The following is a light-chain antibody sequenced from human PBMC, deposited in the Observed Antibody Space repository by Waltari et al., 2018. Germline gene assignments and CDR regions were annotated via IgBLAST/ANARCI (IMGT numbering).Light chain of an antibody. J-gene: IGLJ3*02. CDR1: SGSLSTTSY. CDR2: KAY. V-gene: IGLV8-61*01. CDR3: LLYMGSGIWV. Sequence: QTVVTQEPSLSVSPGGTVTLTCALSSGSLSTTSYASWYQQRPGQTPRTPVYKAYFRSSGVPDRFSGSILGNKAALIITGAQADDEAVYYCLLYMGSGIWVFGGGTKLTVL.